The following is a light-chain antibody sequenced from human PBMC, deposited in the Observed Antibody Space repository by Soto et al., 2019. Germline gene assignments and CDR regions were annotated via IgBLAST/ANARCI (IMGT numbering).Light chain of an antibody. J-gene: IGLJ1*01. CDR3: CSNAGSRHYV. Sequence: QSALTQPASVSGSPGQSITISCTGTSSDVGSRNLVSWYQQYPGKAPKLIIFEASKRPSGVSNRLSGSKSGSTASLTISGLQAEDEADYYCCSNAGSRHYVSGYGTKVTVL. CDR2: EAS. CDR1: SSDVGSRNL. V-gene: IGLV2-23*01.